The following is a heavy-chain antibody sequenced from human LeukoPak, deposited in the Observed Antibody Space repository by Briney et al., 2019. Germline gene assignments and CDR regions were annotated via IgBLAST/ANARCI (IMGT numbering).Heavy chain of an antibody. CDR2: IYTSGST. D-gene: IGHD3-10*01. Sequence: PGGSLRLSCAASGFTFSDHYLGWIRQPPGKGLEWIGRIYTSGSTNHNPSLKSRVTISADTSKNQFSLKLSSVTAADTAVYYCAKYGSGSYSENYYMDVWGKGTTVTVSS. CDR1: GFTFSDHY. V-gene: IGHV4-59*10. CDR3: AKYGSGSYSENYYMDV. J-gene: IGHJ6*03.